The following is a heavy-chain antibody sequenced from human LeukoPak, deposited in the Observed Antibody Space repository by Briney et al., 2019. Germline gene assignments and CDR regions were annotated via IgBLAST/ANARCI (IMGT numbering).Heavy chain of an antibody. Sequence: SETLSLTCTVSGGSISSYYWSRIRQPPGKGLEWIGYIYYSGSTNYDPSLKSRVTISVDTSKNQFSLKLSSVTAADTAVYYCAGYGSGSSNFWGQGTLVTVSS. CDR2: IYYSGST. D-gene: IGHD3-10*01. CDR1: GGSISSYY. CDR3: AGYGSGSSNF. J-gene: IGHJ4*02. V-gene: IGHV4-59*01.